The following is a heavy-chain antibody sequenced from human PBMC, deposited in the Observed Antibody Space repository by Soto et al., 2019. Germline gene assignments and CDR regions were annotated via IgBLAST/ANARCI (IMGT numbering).Heavy chain of an antibody. V-gene: IGHV1-18*01. D-gene: IGHD2-15*01. CDR2: ISAYNGNT. J-gene: IGHJ5*02. CDR1: GYTFTSYG. Sequence: QVQLVQSGAEVKKPGASVKVSCKASGYTFTSYGISWVRQAPGQGLEWMGWISAYNGNTNYAQKLQGRVTMTTDTSTSTAYRELRSLRSDDSAVYYCARAGRGTTPTRYCSGGSCPNWFDPWGQGTLVTVSS. CDR3: ARAGRGTTPTRYCSGGSCPNWFDP.